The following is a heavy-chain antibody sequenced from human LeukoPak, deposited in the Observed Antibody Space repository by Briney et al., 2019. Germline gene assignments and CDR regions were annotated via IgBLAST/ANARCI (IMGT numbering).Heavy chain of an antibody. D-gene: IGHD5-18*01. Sequence: QPGGSLRLSCAASGFTFRTYGMNWVRQAPGKGLEWVANIKQDGSEKYYVDSVKGRFTISRDNAKNSLYLQMNSLRAEDTAVYYCASHVDTAMDLYYYYMDVWGKGTTVTVSS. J-gene: IGHJ6*03. V-gene: IGHV3-7*01. CDR1: GFTFRTYG. CDR2: IKQDGSEK. CDR3: ASHVDTAMDLYYYYMDV.